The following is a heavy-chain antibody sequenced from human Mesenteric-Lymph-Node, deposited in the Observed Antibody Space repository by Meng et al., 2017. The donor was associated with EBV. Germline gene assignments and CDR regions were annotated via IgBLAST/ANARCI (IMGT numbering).Heavy chain of an antibody. CDR3: ARADYDYIWGSYRLDP. J-gene: IGHJ5*02. CDR1: GGSISSSSYY. D-gene: IGHD3-16*02. CDR2: IYYSGST. Sequence: QLQLQESGPGLVKPSETLSLPCTLFGGSISSSSYYWGWIRQPPGKGLEWIGSIYYSGSTYYNPSLKSRVTISVDTSKNQFSLKLSSVTAADTAVYYCARADYDYIWGSYRLDPWGHGTLVTVAS. V-gene: IGHV4-39*01.